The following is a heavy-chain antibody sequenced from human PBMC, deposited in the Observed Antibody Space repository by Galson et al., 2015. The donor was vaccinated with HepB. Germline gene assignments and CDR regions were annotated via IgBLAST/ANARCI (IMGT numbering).Heavy chain of an antibody. V-gene: IGHV3-74*01. D-gene: IGHD3-10*01. CDR1: EFLFSRYW. Sequence: SLRLSCAASEFLFSRYWMHWVRQAPGKGLGWVSRISNDGISTTYADAVKGRFTISRDNAKSTLYLQMNSLRTEDTAVYYCARAFRGVLPYYGMDVWGQGATVTVSS. CDR2: ISNDGIST. J-gene: IGHJ6*02. CDR3: ARAFRGVLPYYGMDV.